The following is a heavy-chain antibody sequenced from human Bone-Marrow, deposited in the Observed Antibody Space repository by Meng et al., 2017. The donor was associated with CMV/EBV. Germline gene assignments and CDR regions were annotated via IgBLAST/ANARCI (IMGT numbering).Heavy chain of an antibody. CDR1: GFTVSSNY. Sequence: GGSLRLSCAASGFTVSSNYMNWVRQAPGKGLEWVSVIYSGGTTYYTDSVKGRFTISRDNSKNTLYLQMNSLRAEDTAVYYCAKGEYDILTGYYHTYYYYGMDVWGQGTTVTVSS. V-gene: IGHV3-53*01. J-gene: IGHJ6*02. D-gene: IGHD3-9*01. CDR3: AKGEYDILTGYYHTYYYYGMDV. CDR2: IYSGGTT.